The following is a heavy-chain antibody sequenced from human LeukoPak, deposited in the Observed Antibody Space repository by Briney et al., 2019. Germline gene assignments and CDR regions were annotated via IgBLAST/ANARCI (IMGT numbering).Heavy chain of an antibody. CDR3: AKALDYDFWSGFLGVDP. D-gene: IGHD3-3*01. V-gene: IGHV3-23*01. J-gene: IGHJ5*02. Sequence: GGSLRLSCAASGFTFSSYAMSWVRQAPGKGLEWVSAISGSGGSTYYADSVKRRFTISRDNSKNTLYLQMNSLRAEDTAVYYCAKALDYDFWSGFLGVDPWSQGTLDTVSS. CDR2: ISGSGGST. CDR1: GFTFSSYA.